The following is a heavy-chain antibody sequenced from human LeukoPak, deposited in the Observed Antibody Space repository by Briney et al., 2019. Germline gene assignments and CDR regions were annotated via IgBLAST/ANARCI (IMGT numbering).Heavy chain of an antibody. Sequence: GGSLRPSCAASGFTFSGYAMSWVRQAPGKGLEWVSAISGSGGSTYYADSVKGRFTISRDNSKNTLYLQMNSLRAEDTAVYYCAKGGKWELRGLFDYWGQGTLVTVSS. J-gene: IGHJ4*02. V-gene: IGHV3-23*01. CDR3: AKGGKWELRGLFDY. CDR2: ISGSGGST. D-gene: IGHD1-26*01. CDR1: GFTFSGYA.